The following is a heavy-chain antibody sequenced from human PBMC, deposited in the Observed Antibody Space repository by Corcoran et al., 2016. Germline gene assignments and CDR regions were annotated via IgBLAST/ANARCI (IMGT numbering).Heavy chain of an antibody. V-gene: IGHV3-30*18. CDR2: ISYDGSNK. Sequence: QVQLVESGGGVVQPGRSLRLSCAASGFTFSSYGMHWVRQAPGKGLEWVAVISYDGSNKYYADSVKGRFTISRDNSKNTLYLQMNSLRAEDTAVYYCAKDRRSSSSLGGMDVWGQGTTVTVSS. D-gene: IGHD6-6*01. J-gene: IGHJ6*02. CDR3: AKDRRSSSSLGGMDV. CDR1: GFTFSSYG.